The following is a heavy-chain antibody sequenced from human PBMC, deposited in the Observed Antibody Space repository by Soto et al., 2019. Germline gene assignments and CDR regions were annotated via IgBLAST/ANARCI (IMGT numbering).Heavy chain of an antibody. CDR2: IYYSGST. Sequence: SETLSLTCTVSGGSISRGGYYWSWIRQHPGKGLEWIGYIYYSGSTYYNPSLKSRVTISVDTSKNQFSLKLSSVTAADTAVYYCARIRVVHELVYDFWSGYYTGMREVYRDYFDYWGQGTLVTVSS. CDR3: ARIRVVHELVYDFWSGYYTGMREVYRDYFDY. V-gene: IGHV4-31*03. CDR1: GGSISRGGYY. D-gene: IGHD3-3*01. J-gene: IGHJ4*02.